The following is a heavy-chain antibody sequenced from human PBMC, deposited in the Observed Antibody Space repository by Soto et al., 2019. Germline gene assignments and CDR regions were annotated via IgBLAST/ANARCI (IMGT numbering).Heavy chain of an antibody. V-gene: IGHV4-59*01. Sequence: SETLSLTCTVSGGSISSYYWSWIRQPPGKGLEWIGYIYYSGSTNYNPSLKSRVTISVDTSKNQFSLKLSSVTAADTAVYYCARELGDFNGYYGMDVWGQGTTVTVS. CDR3: ARELGDFNGYYGMDV. CDR1: GGSISSYY. CDR2: IYYSGST. J-gene: IGHJ6*02. D-gene: IGHD3-16*01.